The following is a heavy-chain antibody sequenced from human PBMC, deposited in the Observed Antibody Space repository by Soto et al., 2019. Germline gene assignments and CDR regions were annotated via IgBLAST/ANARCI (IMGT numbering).Heavy chain of an antibody. CDR3: AKLPQYDILTGYLNYFDY. V-gene: IGHV3-23*01. Sequence: GGSLRLSCVASGFIFTDYAMSWVRQGPGKGLEWVAGISFNGDNTNYADSVKGRFITSRDNSKNTLNQQMNRLRAEDTAVYYCAKLPQYDILTGYLNYFDYWGQGTLVTVSS. J-gene: IGHJ4*02. CDR2: ISFNGDNT. CDR1: GFIFTDYA. D-gene: IGHD3-9*01.